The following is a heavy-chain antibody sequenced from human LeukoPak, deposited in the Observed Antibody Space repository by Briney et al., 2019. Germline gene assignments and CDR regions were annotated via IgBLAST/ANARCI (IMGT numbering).Heavy chain of an antibody. V-gene: IGHV3-21*01. D-gene: IGHD2-15*01. J-gene: IGHJ4*02. CDR2: ISSSSSYI. CDR3: TRIRCSGGSCYGLYYFDY. CDR1: GFTFSSYS. Sequence: GGSLRLSCAASGFTFSSYSMNWVRQAPGKGLEWVSSISSSSSYIYYADSVKGRFTISRDNAKNSLYLQMNSLRAEDTAVYYCTRIRCSGGSCYGLYYFDYWGQGTLVTVSS.